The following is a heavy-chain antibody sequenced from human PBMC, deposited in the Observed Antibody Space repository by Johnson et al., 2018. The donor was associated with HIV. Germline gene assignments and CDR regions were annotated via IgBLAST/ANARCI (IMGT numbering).Heavy chain of an antibody. Sequence: QVQLVESGGGVVQPGRSLRLSCAASGFTFSSYAMHWVRQAPGKGLEWVAVISYDGSNKYYADSVKGRLTISRDNSKNTLYLQMNSLRAEDTAVYYCARKTPAHAFDIWGQGTMVTVSS. D-gene: IGHD4-23*01. V-gene: IGHV3-30*04. CDR3: ARKTPAHAFDI. CDR2: ISYDGSNK. J-gene: IGHJ3*02. CDR1: GFTFSSYA.